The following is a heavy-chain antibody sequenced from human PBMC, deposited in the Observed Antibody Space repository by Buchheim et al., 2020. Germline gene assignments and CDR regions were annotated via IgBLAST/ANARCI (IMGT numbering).Heavy chain of an antibody. V-gene: IGHV3-7*01. CDR1: GFTFSTYW. Sequence: EVQLVESGGGLVQSGGSLRLSCAASGFTFSTYWMSWVRQAPGKGLEWVANIKEDGSEKYYVDSVKGRFTISRDNAKNSLYLQMHSLRAEDTAVYYCARDKVVVAATYYYFFYYGMDVWGQGTT. CDR3: ARDKVVVAATYYYFFYYGMDV. J-gene: IGHJ6*02. D-gene: IGHD2-15*01. CDR2: IKEDGSEK.